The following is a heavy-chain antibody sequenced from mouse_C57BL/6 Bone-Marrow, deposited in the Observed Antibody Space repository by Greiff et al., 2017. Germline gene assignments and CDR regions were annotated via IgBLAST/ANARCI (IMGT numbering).Heavy chain of an antibody. CDR3: ANYYGSSYIDY. CDR1: GYTSTSYW. V-gene: IGHV1-59*01. D-gene: IGHD1-1*01. Sequence: QVQLQQPGAELVRPGTSVKLSCKASGYTSTSYWMHWVKQRPGQGLEWIGVIDPSDSYTNYNQKFKGKATLTVDTSSSTAYMQLSSLTSEDSAVYYCANYYGSSYIDYWGQGTTLTVSS. J-gene: IGHJ2*01. CDR2: IDPSDSYT.